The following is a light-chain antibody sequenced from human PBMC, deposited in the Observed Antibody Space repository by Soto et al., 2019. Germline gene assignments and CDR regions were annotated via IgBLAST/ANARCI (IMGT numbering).Light chain of an antibody. Sequence: DIQMTQSPSSLSASVGDRVTITCRASQDIGSDLAWYQQKPGKPPKRLIYSASSLQSGVPARFSGSGPGTEVSLTISSLQPEDFATYYCLQHYRYPRTFGQGTKVEIK. CDR2: SAS. J-gene: IGKJ1*01. V-gene: IGKV1-17*01. CDR3: LQHYRYPRT. CDR1: QDIGSD.